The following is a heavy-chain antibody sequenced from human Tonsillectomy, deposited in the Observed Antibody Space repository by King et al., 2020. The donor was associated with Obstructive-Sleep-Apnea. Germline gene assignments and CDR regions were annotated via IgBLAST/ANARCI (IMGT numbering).Heavy chain of an antibody. Sequence: QVQLPQWGAGLLKPSETLSLTCAVYGGSFSGYYWSWIRQPPGKGLEWIGEINHSGSTNYNPSLKSRVTISVDTSKNQFSLKLSSVTAADTAVYYCARARDSSGSAKRFDYWGQGTLVTVSS. CDR3: ARARDSSGSAKRFDY. D-gene: IGHD3-22*01. CDR1: GGSFSGYY. J-gene: IGHJ4*02. CDR2: INHSGST. V-gene: IGHV4-34*01.